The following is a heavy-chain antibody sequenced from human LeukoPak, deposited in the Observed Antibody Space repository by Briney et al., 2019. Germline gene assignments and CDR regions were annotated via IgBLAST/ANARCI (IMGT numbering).Heavy chain of an antibody. V-gene: IGHV1-18*01. D-gene: IGHD2-2*01. CDR1: GYSFTNYG. J-gene: IGHJ6*02. Sequence: ASVKVSCKSSGYSFTNYGITWVRQAPGQGLEWMGWISAYNGNTNYAQKFQGRVTMTTDTSTSSAYMELRSLRSDDTAVYYCAREGYCSSTSCYLLGYYYYGMDVWGQGTTVTVSS. CDR2: ISAYNGNT. CDR3: AREGYCSSTSCYLLGYYYYGMDV.